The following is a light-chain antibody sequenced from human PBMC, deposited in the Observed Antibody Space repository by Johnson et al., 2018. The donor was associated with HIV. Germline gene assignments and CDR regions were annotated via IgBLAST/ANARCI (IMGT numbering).Light chain of an antibody. CDR3: GTWDGSLSAGAV. V-gene: IGLV1-51*02. CDR1: SSNIGNNY. J-gene: IGLJ1*01. Sequence: QSMLTQPPSVSAAPGQKVTISFSGSSSNIGNNYVSWYHQLPGTAPKLLIYEDTRRPSGIPDRFSGSKSGTSATLGITGLQTGDEGDYYCGTWDGSLSAGAVFGTGTKVTVL. CDR2: EDT.